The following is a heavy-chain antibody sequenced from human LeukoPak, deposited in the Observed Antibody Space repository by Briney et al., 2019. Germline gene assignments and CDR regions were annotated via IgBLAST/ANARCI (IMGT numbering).Heavy chain of an antibody. J-gene: IGHJ5*02. Sequence: ASVKVSCKASGYIFTSYGISWVRQAPGQGLEWMGWISGYNGNTKYAQKFQGRVAMTTDTSTSTAYMELRSLRSDDTAVYYCARESGHDDSTGYYYTWGRGTLVSVSS. CDR1: GYIFTSYG. CDR2: ISGYNGNT. CDR3: ARESGHDDSTGYYYT. D-gene: IGHD3-22*01. V-gene: IGHV1-18*01.